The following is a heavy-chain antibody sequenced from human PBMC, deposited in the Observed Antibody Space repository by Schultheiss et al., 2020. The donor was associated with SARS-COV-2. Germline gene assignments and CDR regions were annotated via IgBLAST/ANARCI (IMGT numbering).Heavy chain of an antibody. J-gene: IGHJ4*02. V-gene: IGHV3-21*01. CDR2: LSGGRSFI. Sequence: GESLKISCAASGFTFSSYSMNWVRQAPGKGLEWVSSLSGGRSFIYYADSLKGRFTISRDNAKNSLYLQMNSLRVEDTAVYYCARGGDSTDPFDYWGQGTLVTVSS. D-gene: IGHD6-13*01. CDR1: GFTFSSYS. CDR3: ARGGDSTDPFDY.